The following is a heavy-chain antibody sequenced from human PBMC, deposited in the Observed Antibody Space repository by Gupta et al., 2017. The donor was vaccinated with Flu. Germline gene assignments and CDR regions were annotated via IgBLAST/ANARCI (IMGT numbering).Heavy chain of an antibody. J-gene: IGHJ4*02. V-gene: IGHV1-69*06. CDR2: IIPSYGKA. CDR1: GGTFSSYA. D-gene: IGHD2-2*01. CDR3: ARASRDCSSTSGYWDYFDD. Sequence: VQLVQSGAEVKQHGSSVKVSCKASGGTFSSYAISWVRQASGQGLEWMGGIIPSYGKANYAQKFQGRVTITADKSTSTAYMELSSLRSEDTAVYYCARASRDCSSTSGYWDYFDDWGQGTLVTVSS.